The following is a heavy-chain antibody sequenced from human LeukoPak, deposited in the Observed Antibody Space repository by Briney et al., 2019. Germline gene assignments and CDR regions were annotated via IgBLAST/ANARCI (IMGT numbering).Heavy chain of an antibody. CDR3: ARGGYYGSGSYADI. Sequence: PGGSLSLSCAASGFTFSSYWMHWVRQAPGKGLEWVSSISSSSSYIYYADSVKGRFTISRDNAKNSLYLQMNSLRAEDTAVYYCARGGYYGSGSYADIWGQGTMVTVSS. V-gene: IGHV3-21*01. CDR2: ISSSSSYI. CDR1: GFTFSSYW. D-gene: IGHD3-10*01. J-gene: IGHJ3*02.